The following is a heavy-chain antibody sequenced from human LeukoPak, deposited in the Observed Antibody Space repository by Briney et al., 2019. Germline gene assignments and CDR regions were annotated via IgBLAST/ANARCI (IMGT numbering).Heavy chain of an antibody. CDR1: GFAFSYYY. D-gene: IGHD2-15*01. CDR2: IISSGSTI. J-gene: IGHJ6*02. V-gene: IGHV3-11*01. Sequence: GSLRRSCAASGFAFSYYYMSWIRQAPGKGLEWVSYIISSGSTIYYADSVKGRFTISRDNAKNSLYLQMNSLRAEDTAVYYCARDLQDIVVVVAATPYYYYGMDVWGQGTTVTVSS. CDR3: ARDLQDIVVVVAATPYYYYGMDV.